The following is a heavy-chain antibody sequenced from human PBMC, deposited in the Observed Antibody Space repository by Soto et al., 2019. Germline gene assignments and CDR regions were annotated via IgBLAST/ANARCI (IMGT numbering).Heavy chain of an antibody. CDR2: ISAYNGNT. Sequence: VASMKVSCKGSCYTLFSYGISWVRQAPGQGLEWMGWISAYNGNTNYAQKLQGRVTMTTDTSTSTAYMELRSLRSDDTAVYYCARVGGWHTIEYFQHWGQGTLVTVSS. CDR3: ARVGGWHTIEYFQH. J-gene: IGHJ1*01. CDR1: CYTLFSYG. V-gene: IGHV1-18*01. D-gene: IGHD6-19*01.